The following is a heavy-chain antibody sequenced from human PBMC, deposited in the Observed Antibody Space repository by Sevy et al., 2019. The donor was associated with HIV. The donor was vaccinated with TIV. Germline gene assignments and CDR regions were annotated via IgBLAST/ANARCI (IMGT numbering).Heavy chain of an antibody. J-gene: IGHJ6*02. CDR3: AREGSYGDYMLSYYYGMDV. D-gene: IGHD4-17*01. CDR1: GFSFRSYW. V-gene: IGHV3-7*01. CDR2: IYQDGSEK. Sequence: GGSLRLSCAASGFSFRSYWMTWVRQAPGKGLEWVASIYQDGSEKYYMDSVKGRFTVSRDNAKNSLFLQMISLRVEDTAVYYCAREGSYGDYMLSYYYGMDVWGQGTTVTVSS.